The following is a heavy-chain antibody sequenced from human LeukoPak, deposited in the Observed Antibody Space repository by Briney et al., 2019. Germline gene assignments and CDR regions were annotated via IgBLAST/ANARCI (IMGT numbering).Heavy chain of an antibody. CDR2: IKGDESSI. V-gene: IGHV3-74*01. CDR1: AFTFSSYW. Sequence: PGGSLRLSCAASAFTFSSYWMHWVRQAPGKGLEWVSRIKGDESSINYADSVEGRFTISRDNAKNTVYLHLNSLRVEDTAVNYCARGGGYAWDYWGQGTLVTVSS. J-gene: IGHJ4*02. CDR3: ARGGGYAWDY. D-gene: IGHD5-12*01.